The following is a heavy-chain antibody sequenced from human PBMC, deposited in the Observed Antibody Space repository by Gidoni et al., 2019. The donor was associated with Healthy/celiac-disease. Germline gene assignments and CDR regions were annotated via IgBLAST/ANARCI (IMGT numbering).Heavy chain of an antibody. CDR1: GFTCSSYS. D-gene: IGHD3-9*01. Sequence: EVQLVESGGGLVKPGGSLRLSCAASGFTCSSYSMNWVRQAPGKGLEWVSSISSSSSYIYYADSVKGRFTISRDNAKNSLYLQMNSLRAEDTAVYYCARAHPGYDILTGYYKSPPDYWGQGTLVTVSS. CDR3: ARAHPGYDILTGYYKSPPDY. CDR2: ISSSSSYI. J-gene: IGHJ4*02. V-gene: IGHV3-21*01.